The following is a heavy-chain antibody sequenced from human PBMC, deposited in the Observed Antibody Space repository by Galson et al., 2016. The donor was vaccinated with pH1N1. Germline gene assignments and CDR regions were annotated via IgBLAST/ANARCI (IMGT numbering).Heavy chain of an antibody. J-gene: IGHJ4*02. D-gene: IGHD6-13*01. CDR1: GFSFSDYW. V-gene: IGHV3-7*01. Sequence: SLRLSCAASGFSFSDYWISWVRQAPGKGLVWVANIKQDGSEIYYVDSVKGRCTISRDNAKNSVSLQMNSLRVEDTGVYYCVRAIGGAASYWGQGTLVTVSS. CDR2: IKQDGSEI. CDR3: VRAIGGAASY.